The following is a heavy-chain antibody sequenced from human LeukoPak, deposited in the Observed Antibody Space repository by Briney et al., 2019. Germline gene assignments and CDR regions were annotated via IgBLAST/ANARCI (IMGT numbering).Heavy chain of an antibody. CDR3: ARGAPLRYSSGWSLGYYGMDV. J-gene: IGHJ6*02. D-gene: IGHD6-19*01. CDR1: GYTFTSYY. CDR2: INPSGGST. V-gene: IGHV1-46*01. Sequence: ASVKVSCKASGYTFTSYYMHWVRQAPGQGLEWMGIINPSGGSTSYAQKFQGRVTMTRDTSTSTVYMELSSLRSEDTAVYYCARGAPLRYSSGWSLGYYGMDVWGQGTTVTVSS.